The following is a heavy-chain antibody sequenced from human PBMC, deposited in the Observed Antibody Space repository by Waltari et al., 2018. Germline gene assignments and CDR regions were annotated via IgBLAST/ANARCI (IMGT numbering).Heavy chain of an antibody. Sequence: QVQLVQSGAEVKKPGASVKVYCQASGCTFTSYDINWVRQATGQGLEWMRWMNPNRGNTGYAQKFQGRVTMTRNTSISTAYMELSSLRSEDTAGYYCARWPMVRGVLFDYWGQGTLVTVSS. CDR3: ARWPMVRGVLFDY. J-gene: IGHJ4*02. CDR2: MNPNRGNT. D-gene: IGHD3-10*01. CDR1: GCTFTSYD. V-gene: IGHV1-8*01.